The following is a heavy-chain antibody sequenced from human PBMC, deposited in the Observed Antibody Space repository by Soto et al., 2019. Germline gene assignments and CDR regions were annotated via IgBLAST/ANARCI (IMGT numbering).Heavy chain of an antibody. J-gene: IGHJ4*02. CDR3: ALDYYDSSGYYYAFANY. CDR2: IYWDDDK. V-gene: IGHV2-5*02. Sequence: QITLKESGPPLVKPTQTLTLTCTFSGFSLSTSGVGVGWIRQPPGKALEWLALIYWDDDKRYSPSLKSRLTITKDTSKNQVVLTMTNMDPVDTATYYCALDYYDSSGYYYAFANYWGQGTLVTVSS. CDR1: GFSLSTSGVG. D-gene: IGHD3-22*01.